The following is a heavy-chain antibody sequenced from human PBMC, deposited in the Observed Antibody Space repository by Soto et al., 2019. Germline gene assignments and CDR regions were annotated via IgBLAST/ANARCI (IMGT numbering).Heavy chain of an antibody. Sequence: QVHLMESGGGLVKPGGSLRLSCAAPGFAFSAYYMSWIRQAPGKGLEWLSYISESGTTIYYADSVKGRFTISRDNAKNSLYLQMNSLRVEDTAVYYCTRSDYDTSGYTDYWGQGTLVTVSS. V-gene: IGHV3-11*01. D-gene: IGHD3-22*01. CDR3: TRSDYDTSGYTDY. J-gene: IGHJ4*02. CDR2: ISESGTTI. CDR1: GFAFSAYY.